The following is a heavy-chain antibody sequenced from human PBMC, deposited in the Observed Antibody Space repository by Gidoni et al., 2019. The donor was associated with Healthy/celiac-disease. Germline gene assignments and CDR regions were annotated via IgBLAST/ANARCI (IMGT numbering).Heavy chain of an antibody. J-gene: IGHJ4*02. CDR3: ARFASLLGYCSGGRCYPGDY. Sequence: EVQLVKSGAEVKQPGESLKTSCKGCGYSFNSYWNCWVSQMPGKVREWMGIIYPGDSDTIYSPSFQGQVTISADQSISTASLQWSCLKASDTAMYYCARFASLLGYCSGGRCYPGDYWGQGTLVTVSS. D-gene: IGHD2-15*01. V-gene: IGHV5-51*03. CDR2: IYPGDSDT. CDR1: GYSFNSYW.